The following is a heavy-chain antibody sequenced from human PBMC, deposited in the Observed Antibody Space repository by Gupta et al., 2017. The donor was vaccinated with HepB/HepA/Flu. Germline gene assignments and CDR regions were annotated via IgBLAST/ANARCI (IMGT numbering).Heavy chain of an antibody. CDR3: ARGGITMIVPDY. V-gene: IGHV1-69*01. CDR2: IIPIFGTA. D-gene: IGHD3-22*01. CDR1: GGTFSSYA. Sequence: QVQLVQSGAEVNKPGSSVKVSCKASGGTFSSYAISWVRQAPGQGLEWMGGIIPIFGTANYAQKVQGRVTINADESTRTAYMELRRLRSEDKAVYYCARGGITMIVPDYGGQGTMVTVSS. J-gene: IGHJ4*02.